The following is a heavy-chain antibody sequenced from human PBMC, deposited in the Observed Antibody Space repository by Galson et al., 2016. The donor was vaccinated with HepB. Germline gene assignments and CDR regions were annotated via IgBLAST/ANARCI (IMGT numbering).Heavy chain of an antibody. CDR1: GFTFSKYD. V-gene: IGHV3-48*03. CDR2: ISGSGVSI. Sequence: SLRLSCAASGFTFSKYDLNWVRQAPGKGLEWLSYISGSGVSIYYADSVAGRFTISRDNAKKSLYLQMNSLRAEDTAVYYSARHLSGDDLLTGYYLGQAFDIWGQGTMGHFSS. J-gene: IGHJ3*02. D-gene: IGHD3-9*01. CDR3: ARHLSGDDLLTGYYLGQAFDI.